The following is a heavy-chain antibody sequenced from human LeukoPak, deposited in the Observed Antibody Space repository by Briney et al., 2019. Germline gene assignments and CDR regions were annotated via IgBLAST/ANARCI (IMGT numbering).Heavy chain of an antibody. CDR3: ARDYYDSSASATFDY. D-gene: IGHD3-22*01. J-gene: IGHJ4*02. CDR1: GFTFSTYA. V-gene: IGHV3-21*06. CDR2: IASDTTYI. Sequence: GRSLRLSCAASGFTFSTYAMHWVRQAPGKGLEWVSSIASDTTYIKYADSVKGRFTVSRGNAKNSVFLEMKSLRADDTAIYFCARDYYDSSASATFDYWGRGTLVTVSS.